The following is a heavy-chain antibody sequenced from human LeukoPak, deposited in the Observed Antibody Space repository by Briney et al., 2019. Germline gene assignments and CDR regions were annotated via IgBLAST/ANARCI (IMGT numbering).Heavy chain of an antibody. J-gene: IGHJ6*02. V-gene: IGHV6-1*01. CDR2: TYYRSKWYN. D-gene: IGHD6-19*01. CDR3: ARGLAVAGNLYYYGMDV. Sequence: SQTLSLTCAISGDSVSSNSAAWNWIRQSPSRGLEWLGRTYYRSKWYNDYAVSVKSRITINPDTSKNQFSLQLNSVTPEDTAVYYCARGLAVAGNLYYYGMDVWGQGTTVTVSS. CDR1: GDSVSSNSAA.